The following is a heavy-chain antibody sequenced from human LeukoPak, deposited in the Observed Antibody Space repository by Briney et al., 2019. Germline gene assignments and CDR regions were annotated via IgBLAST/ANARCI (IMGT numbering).Heavy chain of an antibody. V-gene: IGHV3-30-3*01. CDR2: ISYDGSNK. Sequence: GGSLRLSWAASAASGLTFSSYAFHWVRQAPGKGLEWVAVISYDGSNKYYADSVKGRFTISRDNSKNTLYLQMNSLRAEDTAVYYCARLLDPYGSGSPGPFDYWGQGTLVTVSS. D-gene: IGHD3-10*01. CDR3: ARLLDPYGSGSPGPFDY. CDR1: GLTFSSYA. J-gene: IGHJ4*02.